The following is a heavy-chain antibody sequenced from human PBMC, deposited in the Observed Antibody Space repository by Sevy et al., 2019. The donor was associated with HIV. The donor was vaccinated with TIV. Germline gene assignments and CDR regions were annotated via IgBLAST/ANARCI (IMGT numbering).Heavy chain of an antibody. CDR3: AAAAGTDILGYYFDS. J-gene: IGHJ4*01. V-gene: IGHV4-4*02. D-gene: IGHD6-25*01. CDR1: GDSIISSRW. Sequence: SETLSLTCTVSGDSIISSRWWSWFRQTPGKGLEWIGDMFHRGTTNYSPSLKNRVIMSVDKSKNQFSLKLTSVTAADTAVYYCAAAAGTDILGYYFDSWGQESRSPSPQ. CDR2: MFHRGTT.